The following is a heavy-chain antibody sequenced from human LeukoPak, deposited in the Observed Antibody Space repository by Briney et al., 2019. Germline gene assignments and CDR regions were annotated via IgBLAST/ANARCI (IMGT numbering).Heavy chain of an antibody. J-gene: IGHJ4*02. CDR3: AGTWSFDY. CDR2: ISGDGTTT. Sequence: GGSLRLSCAVSGFTFSNDWMHWVRQAPGKGLLWVSRISGDGTTTNYADSVKGRFTISRDNAKNTLYLQMDSLRAEDTAVYYCAGTWSFDYWGQGTLVTVSP. D-gene: IGHD2-15*01. V-gene: IGHV3-74*01. CDR1: GFTFSNDW.